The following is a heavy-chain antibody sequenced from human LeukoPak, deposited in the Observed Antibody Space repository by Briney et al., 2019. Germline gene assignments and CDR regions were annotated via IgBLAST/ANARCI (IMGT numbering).Heavy chain of an antibody. V-gene: IGHV1-2*02. CDR1: GYTFTGYY. Sequence: GASVKVSCKASGYTFTGYYMHWVRQAPGQGLEWMGWINPNSGGTNYAQKCQGRVTMTRDTSISTAYMELSRLRSDDTAVYYCARARADFWSGFLWGQGTLVTVSS. D-gene: IGHD3-3*01. CDR2: INPNSGGT. CDR3: ARARADFWSGFL. J-gene: IGHJ4*02.